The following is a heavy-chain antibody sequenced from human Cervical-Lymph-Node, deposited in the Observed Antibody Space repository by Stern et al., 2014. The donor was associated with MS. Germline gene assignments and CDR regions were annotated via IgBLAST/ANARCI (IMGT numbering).Heavy chain of an antibody. CDR3: GRDGGADSVTGYATYGLDV. Sequence: QMQLVQSGAEVKKPGASVTISCRASGDSFTSTYLHWVRQAPGQGLEWMAIFDSSTGRTTYAQKFQGRVTVTRDMSTTTVYMELTNLRSDDTAIYYCGRDGGADSVTGYATYGLDVWAQGTTVTVSS. V-gene: IGHV1-46*03. D-gene: IGHD1-14*01. CDR2: FDSSTGRT. CDR1: GDSFTSTY. J-gene: IGHJ6*02.